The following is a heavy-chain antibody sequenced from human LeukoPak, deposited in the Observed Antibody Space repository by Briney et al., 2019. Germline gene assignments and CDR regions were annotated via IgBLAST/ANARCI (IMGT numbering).Heavy chain of an antibody. J-gene: IGHJ4*02. Sequence: PSETLSLTCTVSGGSITSNYYWGWIRQPPGKGLEWIGSISYGGRSYYNPSLKSRVTISVDTSKNQFSLKLSSVTAADTAVYYCARGRVPEGDWGQGTLVTVSS. CDR3: ARGRVPEGD. D-gene: IGHD1-1*01. CDR1: GGSITSNYY. V-gene: IGHV4-39*07. CDR2: ISYGGRS.